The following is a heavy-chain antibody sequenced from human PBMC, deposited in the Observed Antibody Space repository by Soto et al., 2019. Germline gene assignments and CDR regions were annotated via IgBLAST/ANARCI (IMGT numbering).Heavy chain of an antibody. V-gene: IGHV3-7*05. J-gene: IGHJ3*02. Sequence: PGGSLRLSCAASGFTFSSYWMHWVRQAPGKGLEWVANINQDGSIINYVDSVRGRFTISRDNAKNSLYLQMNSLRAEDTALYYCARSNAFDIWGLGTMVT. CDR1: GFTFSSYW. CDR2: INQDGSII. CDR3: ARSNAFDI.